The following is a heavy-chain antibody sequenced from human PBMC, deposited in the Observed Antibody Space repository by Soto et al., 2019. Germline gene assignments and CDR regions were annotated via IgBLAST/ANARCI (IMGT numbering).Heavy chain of an antibody. CDR1: GFTFSSYA. V-gene: IGHV3-30-3*01. D-gene: IGHD3-22*01. CDR2: ISYDGSNK. Sequence: PGGSLRLSCAASGFTFSSYAMHWVRQAPGKGLEWVAVISYDGSNKYYADSVKGRFTISRDNSKNTLYLQMNSLRAEDTAVYYCAREVYYYDSSGYYGDYWGQGT. CDR3: AREVYYYDSSGYYGDY. J-gene: IGHJ4*02.